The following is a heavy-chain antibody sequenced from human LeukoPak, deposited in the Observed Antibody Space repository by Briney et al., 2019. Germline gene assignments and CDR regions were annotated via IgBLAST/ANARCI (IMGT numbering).Heavy chain of an antibody. D-gene: IGHD3-16*01. CDR3: AREGGHFDY. Sequence: PGGSLRLSCAASGFTFSSYAMSWVRQAPGKGLEWVSTISGGGDSIYYADSVKGRFTISRDNSKNTLYLQMNSLRAEDTAVYDCAREGGHFDYWGQGTLVTVSS. V-gene: IGHV3-23*01. CDR2: ISGGGDSI. J-gene: IGHJ4*02. CDR1: GFTFSSYA.